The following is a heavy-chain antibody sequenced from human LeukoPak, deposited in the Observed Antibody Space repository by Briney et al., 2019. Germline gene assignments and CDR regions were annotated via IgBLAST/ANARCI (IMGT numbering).Heavy chain of an antibody. CDR3: ATDQRYAFDY. CDR1: GFIVSTNY. D-gene: IGHD3-9*01. J-gene: IGHJ4*02. CDR2: IRTTAEGAKYA. V-gene: IGHV3-53*03. Sequence: GGSLRLSCAASGFIVSTNYMGWVRQAPGKGLVWISNIRTTAEGAKYAYYADSVKGRVTISRDDGKNTLYLHMNSLRDDDTAVYYCATDQRYAFDYWGQGILVTVSS.